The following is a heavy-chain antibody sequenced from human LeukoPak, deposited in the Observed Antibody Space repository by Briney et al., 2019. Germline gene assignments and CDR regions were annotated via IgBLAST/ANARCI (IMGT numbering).Heavy chain of an antibody. V-gene: IGHV3-66*02. CDR2: IYSGGST. CDR3: AKSPRGYQLLFWFDP. CDR1: GFTVSSNY. J-gene: IGHJ5*02. Sequence: PGGSLRLSCAASGFTVSSNYMSWVRQAPGKGLEWVSVIYSGGSTYYADSVKGRFTISRDNSKNTLYLQMNSLRAEDTAVYYCAKSPRGYQLLFWFDPWGQGTLVTVSS. D-gene: IGHD2-2*01.